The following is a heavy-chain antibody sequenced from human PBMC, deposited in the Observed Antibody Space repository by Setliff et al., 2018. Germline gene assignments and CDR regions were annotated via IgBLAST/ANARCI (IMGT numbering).Heavy chain of an antibody. CDR1: GGSISSGSYY. CDR2: IYTSGST. Sequence: SETLSLTCTVSGGSISSGSYYWSWIRQPAGKGLEWIGRIYTSGSTNYNPSLKSRVTISVDTSKNQFSLKLSSVTAADTAVYYCARAARGYIFDHYGMDVWGQGTTVTVSS. J-gene: IGHJ6*02. V-gene: IGHV4-61*02. CDR3: ARAARGYIFDHYGMDV. D-gene: IGHD3-22*01.